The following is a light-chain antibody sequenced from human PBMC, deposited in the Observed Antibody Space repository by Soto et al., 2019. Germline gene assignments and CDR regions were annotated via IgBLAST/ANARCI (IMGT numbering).Light chain of an antibody. CDR2: DVI. CDR3: CSYTPTYSYV. Sequence: QSALTQPRSVSGSPGQSVTISCTGTINDVGTYNYVSWYQQHPGKAPKVIIFDVIQRPSGVPDRFSGSKSGNTASLTISGLQPEDEADYYCCSYTPTYSYVFGTGTKVTVL. J-gene: IGLJ1*01. V-gene: IGLV2-11*01. CDR1: INDVGTYNY.